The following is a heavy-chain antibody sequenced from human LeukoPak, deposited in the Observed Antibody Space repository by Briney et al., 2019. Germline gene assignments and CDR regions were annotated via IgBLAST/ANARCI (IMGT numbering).Heavy chain of an antibody. D-gene: IGHD6-13*01. CDR3: ARVEYSSSLVTLDV. CDR2: ISSIGSTI. CDR1: GFTFSDYY. J-gene: IGHJ6*02. Sequence: GGSLRLSCAASGFTFSDYYMSWIRQAPGKGLEWVSYISSIGSTIYYPDSVKGRFTISRDNAKNSLYLQMSSLRAEDTAVYYCARVEYSSSLVTLDVWGQGTTVTVSS. V-gene: IGHV3-11*04.